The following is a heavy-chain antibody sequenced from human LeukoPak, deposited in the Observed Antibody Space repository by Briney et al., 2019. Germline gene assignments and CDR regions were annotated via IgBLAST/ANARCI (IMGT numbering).Heavy chain of an antibody. D-gene: IGHD2-15*01. CDR1: GFTFSSYG. CDR3: AKGFGSGYSMDV. V-gene: IGHV3-30*18. J-gene: IGHJ6*02. CDR2: ISYDGSNK. Sequence: GGSLRLSCAASGFTFSSYGMHWVRQAPGKGLEWVAVISYDGSNKYYADSVKGRFTISRDNSKNTLYLQMNSLRAEDTAVYYCAKGFGSGYSMDVWGQGTTVTVSS.